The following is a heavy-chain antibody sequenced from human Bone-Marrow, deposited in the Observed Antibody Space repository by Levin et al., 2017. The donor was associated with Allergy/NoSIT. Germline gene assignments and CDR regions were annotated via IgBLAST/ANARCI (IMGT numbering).Heavy chain of an antibody. D-gene: IGHD5-18*01. V-gene: IGHV3-66*01. Sequence: GESLKISCAASGFIVSKNQMTWVRQVPGKGPEWVSIIYSGGSTYYADSVKGRFTISRDSSKNTLYLQMNSLRTEDTAVYYCARKTDTFMVTWDFWGQGTLVTVSS. CDR2: IYSGGST. CDR1: GFIVSKNQ. CDR3: ARKTDTFMVTWDF. J-gene: IGHJ4*02.